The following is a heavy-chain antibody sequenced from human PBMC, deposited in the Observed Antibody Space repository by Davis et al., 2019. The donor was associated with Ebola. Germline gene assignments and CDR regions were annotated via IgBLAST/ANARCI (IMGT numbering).Heavy chain of an antibody. CDR2: IKSKSDGGTT. Sequence: GESLKISCAASGFTFSYAWMSWVRQAPGKGLEWVGRIKSKSDGGTTDYAAPVKGRFTISRDDSKNTWYLQMNSLRAEDTAVYYCARGGGWSHLNWFDPWGQGTLVTVSS. V-gene: IGHV3-15*01. D-gene: IGHD6-19*01. CDR1: GFTFSYAW. CDR3: ARGGGWSHLNWFDP. J-gene: IGHJ5*02.